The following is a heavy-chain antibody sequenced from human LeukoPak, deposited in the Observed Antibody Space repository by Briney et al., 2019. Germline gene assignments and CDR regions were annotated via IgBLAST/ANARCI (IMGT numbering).Heavy chain of an antibody. CDR2: ISYDGSNK. CDR1: GFTFSSYA. Sequence: PGRSLRLSCAASGFTFSSYAMHWVRQAPGKGLEWVAVISYDGSNKYYADSVKGRFTISRDNSKNTLYLQMNSLRAEDTAVYYCARDDGWYDYWGQGTLVTVSS. D-gene: IGHD6-19*01. CDR3: ARDDGWYDY. J-gene: IGHJ4*02. V-gene: IGHV3-30*04.